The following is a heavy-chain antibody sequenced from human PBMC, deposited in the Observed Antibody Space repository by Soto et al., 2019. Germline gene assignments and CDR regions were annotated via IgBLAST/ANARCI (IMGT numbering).Heavy chain of an antibody. Sequence: ASVKVSCKASGYTFTSSYMHWVRQAPGQGLEWMGIINPSGGSTSYAQKFQGRVTMTRDTSTSTVYMELSSLRSEDTAVYYWARDPTVVVVAATPLDYYYAMVVCGPGTTVTVSS. CDR2: INPSGGST. J-gene: IGHJ6*02. V-gene: IGHV1-46*01. D-gene: IGHD2-15*01. CDR3: ARDPTVVVVAATPLDYYYAMVV. CDR1: GYTFTSSY.